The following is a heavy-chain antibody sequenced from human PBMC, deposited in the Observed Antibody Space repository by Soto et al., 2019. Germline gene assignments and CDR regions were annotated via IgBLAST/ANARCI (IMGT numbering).Heavy chain of an antibody. Sequence: SVKVSCKASGGTFSSYAISWVRQAPGQGLEWMGGIIPIFGTANYAQKFQGRVTLTSDAPTSTAYMELSSLRSDDTATYYCARGRTEFDIFTAYIMGDFWGKGTQVTVSS. CDR1: GGTFSSYA. CDR3: ARGRTEFDIFTAYIMGDF. CDR2: IIPIFGTA. D-gene: IGHD3-9*01. J-gene: IGHJ4*02. V-gene: IGHV1-69*05.